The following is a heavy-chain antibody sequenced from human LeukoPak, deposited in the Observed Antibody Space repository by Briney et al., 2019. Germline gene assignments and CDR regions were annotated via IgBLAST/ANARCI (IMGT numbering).Heavy chain of an antibody. Sequence: SETLSLTCTVSGGSISSYYWSWIRQPPGKGLEWIGYIYYSGSTNYNPSLKSRVTISVDTSKNQFSLKLSSVTAADMAVYYCARHGDSGYSSGWYSAFDIWGQGTMVTVSS. J-gene: IGHJ3*02. V-gene: IGHV4-59*08. D-gene: IGHD6-19*01. CDR1: GGSISSYY. CDR2: IYYSGST. CDR3: ARHGDSGYSSGWYSAFDI.